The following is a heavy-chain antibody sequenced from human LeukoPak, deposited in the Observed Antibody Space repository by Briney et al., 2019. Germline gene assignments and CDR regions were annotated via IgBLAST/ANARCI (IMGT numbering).Heavy chain of an antibody. Sequence: PGGSLRLSCAASGFTFSSYGMHWVRQAPGKGLEWVAFIRYDGSNKYYADSVKGRFTISRDNSKNTLYLQMNSLRAEDTAVYYCAKARLQLQYFDYWGQGTLVTVSS. D-gene: IGHD4-11*01. V-gene: IGHV3-30*02. J-gene: IGHJ4*02. CDR3: AKARLQLQYFDY. CDR1: GFTFSSYG. CDR2: IRYDGSNK.